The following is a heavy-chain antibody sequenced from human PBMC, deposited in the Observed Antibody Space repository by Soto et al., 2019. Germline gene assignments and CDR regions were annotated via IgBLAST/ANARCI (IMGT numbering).Heavy chain of an antibody. CDR1: GFTFDDYA. V-gene: IGHV3-9*01. J-gene: IGHJ6*02. D-gene: IGHD3-10*01. CDR2: ISWNSGSI. CDR3: AKDSGSGSYYGPYYYYGMDV. Sequence: GGSLRLSCAASGFTFDDYAMHWVRQAPGKGLEWVSGISWNSGSIGYADSVKGRFTISRDNAKNSLYLQMNSLRAEDTALYYCAKDSGSGSYYGPYYYYGMDVWGQGTTVTV.